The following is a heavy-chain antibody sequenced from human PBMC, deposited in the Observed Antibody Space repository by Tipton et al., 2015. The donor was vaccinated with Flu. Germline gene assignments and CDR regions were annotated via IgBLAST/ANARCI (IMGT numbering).Heavy chain of an antibody. CDR3: AKVPWGGSYLFDY. CDR1: GFTFDDYA. CDR2: ISWNSGSI. J-gene: IGHJ4*02. V-gene: IGHV3-9*01. D-gene: IGHD1-26*01. Sequence: SLRLSCAASGFTFDDYAMHWVRQAPGKGLEWVSGISWNSGSIGYADSVKGRFTISRDNAKNSLYLQMNSLRAEDTALYYCAKVPWGGSYLFDYWGQGTLVTVSS.